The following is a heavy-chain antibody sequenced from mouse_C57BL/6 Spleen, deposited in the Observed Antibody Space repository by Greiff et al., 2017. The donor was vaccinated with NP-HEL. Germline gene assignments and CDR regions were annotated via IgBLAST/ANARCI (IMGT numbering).Heavy chain of an antibody. V-gene: IGHV5-4*01. CDR3: ARGNYGSSYPYYFDY. CDR1: GFTFSSYA. J-gene: IGHJ2*01. D-gene: IGHD1-1*01. Sequence: DVHLVESGGGLVKPGGSLKLSCAASGFTFSSYAMSWVRQTPEKRLEWVATISDGGSYTYYPDNVKGRFTISRDNAKNNLYLQMSHLKSEDTAMYYCARGNYGSSYPYYFDYWGQGTTLTVSS. CDR2: ISDGGSYT.